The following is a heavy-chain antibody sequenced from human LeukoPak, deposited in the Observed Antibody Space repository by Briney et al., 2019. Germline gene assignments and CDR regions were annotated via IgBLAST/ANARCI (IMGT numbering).Heavy chain of an antibody. D-gene: IGHD4-17*01. CDR3: ARDRDYAFDS. J-gene: IGHJ4*02. Sequence: GGSLRLSCAASGFTFSSYGMHWVRQAPGKGLEWVSYISSSSSTIYYADSVQGRFTVSRDNAKNSLYLQMNSLTAEDTAVYYCARDRDYAFDSWGQGTLVTVSS. CDR1: GFTFSSYG. CDR2: ISSSSSTI. V-gene: IGHV3-48*01.